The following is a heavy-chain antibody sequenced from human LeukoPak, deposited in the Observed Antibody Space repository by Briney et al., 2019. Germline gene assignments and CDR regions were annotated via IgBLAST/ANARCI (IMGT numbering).Heavy chain of an antibody. CDR3: ATLGPSAVSYY. V-gene: IGHV4-28*01. D-gene: IGHD6-19*01. J-gene: IGHJ4*02. CDR1: SYSISLSTW. Sequence: PDTMSPTQAAASYSISLSTWWGRLRQPPGQGMDRIENIYDSGSTDYNPSLRSRLTMEVDTSMNQFSLKLSSVTAVDTAVYYCATLGPSAVSYYWGQGTLVTVSS. CDR2: IYDSGST.